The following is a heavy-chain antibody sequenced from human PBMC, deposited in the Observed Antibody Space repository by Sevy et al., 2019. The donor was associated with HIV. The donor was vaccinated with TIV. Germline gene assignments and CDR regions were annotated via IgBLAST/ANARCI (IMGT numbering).Heavy chain of an antibody. D-gene: IGHD3-3*01. Sequence: SETLSLTCTVSGGSISSSSYYWGWIRQPPGKGLEWIGSIYYSGSTYYNPSLKSRVTISVDASKNQFSLKLSSVTAADTAVYYCARDYDFWSGYDYWGQRTMVTVSS. CDR3: ARDYDFWSGYDY. V-gene: IGHV4-39*01. CDR2: IYYSGST. CDR1: GGSISSSSYY. J-gene: IGHJ4*02.